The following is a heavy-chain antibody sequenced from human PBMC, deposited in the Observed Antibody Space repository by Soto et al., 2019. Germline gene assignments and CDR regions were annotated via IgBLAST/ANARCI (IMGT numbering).Heavy chain of an antibody. J-gene: IGHJ6*02. Sequence: KTSETLSLTCAVYGGSFSGYYWSWIRQPPGKGLEWIGEINHSGSTNYNPSLKSRVTISVDTSKNQFSLKLSSVTAADTAVYYCARGYSKYYDFWSGYGPLHYCYGMDVWGQGTTVTVSS. CDR3: ARGYSKYYDFWSGYGPLHYCYGMDV. CDR1: GGSFSGYY. D-gene: IGHD3-3*01. CDR2: INHSGST. V-gene: IGHV4-34*01.